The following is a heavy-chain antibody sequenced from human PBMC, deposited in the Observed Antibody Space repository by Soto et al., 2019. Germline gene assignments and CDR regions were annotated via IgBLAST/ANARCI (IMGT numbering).Heavy chain of an antibody. CDR3: ARARFQVLYGKPYFDS. J-gene: IGHJ4*02. D-gene: IGHD2-2*02. Sequence: TLSLTRTVSGGSITTGVSSCSRIRQHPGKCLEWIGNIYHSVNTYYNPSLKSRLTISVDTSKNPFSLMVDSVTAADTAVYYCARARFQVLYGKPYFDSWGQGTLVTVS. CDR1: GGSITTGVSS. CDR2: IYHSVNT. V-gene: IGHV4-31*03.